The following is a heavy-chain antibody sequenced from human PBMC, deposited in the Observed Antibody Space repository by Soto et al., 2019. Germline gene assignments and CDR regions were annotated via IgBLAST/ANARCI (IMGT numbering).Heavy chain of an antibody. CDR3: ARLSSGWPTWNAFDI. Sequence: GESLKISCKGSGYSFTSYWIGWVRQMPGKGLEWMGIIYPGDSDTRYSPSFQGQVTISADKSISTAYLQWSSLKASDTAMYYCARLSSGWPTWNAFDIWGQGTMVTVSS. J-gene: IGHJ3*02. D-gene: IGHD6-19*01. CDR1: GYSFTSYW. V-gene: IGHV5-51*01. CDR2: IYPGDSDT.